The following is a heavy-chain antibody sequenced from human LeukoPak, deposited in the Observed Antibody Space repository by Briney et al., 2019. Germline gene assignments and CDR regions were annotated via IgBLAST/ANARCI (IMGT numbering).Heavy chain of an antibody. D-gene: IGHD6-19*01. CDR1: GGTFSSYA. V-gene: IGHV1-69*01. J-gene: IGHJ4*02. CDR3: ASGQWLVSDFDY. Sequence: SVKVSCKASGGTFSSYAISWVRQAPGRGLEWMGGIIPIFGTANYAQKFQGRVTITADESTSTAYMELSSLRSEDTAVYYCASGQWLVSDFDYWGQGTLITVSS. CDR2: IIPIFGTA.